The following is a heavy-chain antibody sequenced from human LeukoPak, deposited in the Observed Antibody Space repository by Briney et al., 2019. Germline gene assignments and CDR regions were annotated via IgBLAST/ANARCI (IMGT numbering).Heavy chain of an antibody. Sequence: SETLSLTCAVYGGSFSGYYWSWIRQPPGKGLEWIGEINHSGSTNYNPSLKSRVTMSVDTSKNQFSLKLSSVTAADTAVYFCARGPYSYDSSGAFDIWGQGTMVTVSS. CDR3: ARGPYSYDSSGAFDI. CDR2: INHSGST. V-gene: IGHV4-34*01. J-gene: IGHJ3*02. CDR1: GGSFSGYY. D-gene: IGHD3-22*01.